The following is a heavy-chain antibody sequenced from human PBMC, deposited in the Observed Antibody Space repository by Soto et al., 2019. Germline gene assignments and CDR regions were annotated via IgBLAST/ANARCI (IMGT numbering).Heavy chain of an antibody. D-gene: IGHD2-2*01. J-gene: IGHJ6*02. CDR3: TRDSSSTSYRGFYGMDV. CDR2: IYHSGST. V-gene: IGHV4-34*01. Sequence: SETLSLTCAVYGASFSGHHWTWIRQPPGKGLEWIGEIYHSGSTNYSPSLESRVTMSVDTSKSQFSLKLSSVTAADAAVYYCTRDSSSTSYRGFYGMDVWGQGTTVTVSS. CDR1: GASFSGHH.